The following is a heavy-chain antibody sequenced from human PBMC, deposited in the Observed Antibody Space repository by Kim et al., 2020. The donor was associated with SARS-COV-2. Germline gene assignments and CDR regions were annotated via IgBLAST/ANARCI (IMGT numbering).Heavy chain of an antibody. CDR1: GFTFTGHA. CDR3: LKGGWGWIWDH. D-gene: IGHD2-21*01. CDR2: IDGSDGTT. V-gene: IGHV3-23*01. J-gene: IGHJ4*02. Sequence: GGSLRLSCTTSGFTFTGHAMSWVRQAPGKGLEWVSSIDGSDGTTYYVDPVQGRFSISRDDSKNTLYLQMSALRADDTAAYYCLKGGWGWIWDHWGQGTL.